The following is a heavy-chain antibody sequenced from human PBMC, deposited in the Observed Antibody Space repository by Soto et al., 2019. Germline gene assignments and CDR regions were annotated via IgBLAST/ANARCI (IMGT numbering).Heavy chain of an antibody. V-gene: IGHV4-4*02. CDR2: IWHTGRP. J-gene: IGHJ4*02. Sequence: QLQLRESGPGLVQPSGTLSLTCDVSGDSLTNNHWWSWVRQAPGKGLEWIGEIWHTGRPNYNPSLKSRVAISIDKSKNQVSLKLSSVTAADTAVYYCVRDSRTGCSSINCYMHWGQGTLGTVSS. CDR3: VRDSRTGCSSINCYMH. CDR1: GDSLTNNHW. D-gene: IGHD2-15*01.